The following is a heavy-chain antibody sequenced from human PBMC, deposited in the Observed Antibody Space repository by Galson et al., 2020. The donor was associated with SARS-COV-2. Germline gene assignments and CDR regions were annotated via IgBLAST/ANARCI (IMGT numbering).Heavy chain of an antibody. CDR3: ARGGSHGGWFDY. V-gene: IGHV3-30*04. CDR1: GFPFSSYA. CDR2: IPSDGSNK. Sequence: GGSLRLSCAPSGFPFSSYAMHRVRQAPGKGLEWVAVIPSDGSNKYYADSVKGRFTISRDNSKNTLYLQMNSLRAEDTAVYYCARGGSHGGWFDYWGQGTLVTVSS. D-gene: IGHD3-16*01. J-gene: IGHJ4*02.